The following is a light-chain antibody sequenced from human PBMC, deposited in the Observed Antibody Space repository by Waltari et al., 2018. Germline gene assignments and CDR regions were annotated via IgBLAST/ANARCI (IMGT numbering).Light chain of an antibody. CDR3: NSRDSSGNHLV. CDR1: SLRSYY. CDR2: GKT. Sequence: SSELTQDPAVSVALGQTVRITCQGDSLRSYYASWYQQKPGKDPLPVISGKTNRPSGIPNRFSGSMSGNTASLTLTGAQAEDEADYYCNSRDSSGNHLVFGGGTKLTVL. V-gene: IGLV3-19*01. J-gene: IGLJ2*01.